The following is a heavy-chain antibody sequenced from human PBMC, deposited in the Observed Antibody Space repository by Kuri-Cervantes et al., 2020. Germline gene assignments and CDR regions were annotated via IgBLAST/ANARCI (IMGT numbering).Heavy chain of an antibody. D-gene: IGHD3-10*01. CDR1: GGSISSSSCY. V-gene: IGHV4-39*07. CDR3: ARDNLNFGFDY. Sequence: SETLSLTCTVSGGSISSSSCYWGWIRQPPGKGLEWIGSIYYSGSTYYNPSLKSRVTISVDKSKNQFSLKLSSVTAADTAVYYCARDNLNFGFDYWGQGTLVTVSS. CDR2: IYYSGST. J-gene: IGHJ4*02.